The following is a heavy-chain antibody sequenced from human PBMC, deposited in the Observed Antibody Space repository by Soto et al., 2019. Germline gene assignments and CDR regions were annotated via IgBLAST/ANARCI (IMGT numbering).Heavy chain of an antibody. D-gene: IGHD6-13*01. CDR2: INHSGST. J-gene: IGHJ6*02. Sequence: KTSETLSLTCAVYGGSFSGYYWSWIRQPPGKGLEWIGEINHSGSTNYNPSLKSRVTISVDTSKNQFSLKLGSATAADTAVYYCARRSSWYPYYYYYGMDVWGQGTTVTVSS. CDR3: ARRSSWYPYYYYYGMDV. V-gene: IGHV4-34*01. CDR1: GGSFSGYY.